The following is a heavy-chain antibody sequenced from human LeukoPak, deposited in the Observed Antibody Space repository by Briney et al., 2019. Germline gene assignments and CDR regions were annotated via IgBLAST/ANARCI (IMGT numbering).Heavy chain of an antibody. J-gene: IGHJ4*02. Sequence: GGSLRLSCAASGFTFDDYAMHWVRQAPGKGLEWVSGISWNSGSIGYADSVKGRFTISRDNAKNSVYLQMNSLRDEDTAVYYCARGGDSFASASYYTPSHWGQGTLVTVSS. CDR2: ISWNSGSI. V-gene: IGHV3-9*01. CDR3: ARGGDSFASASYYTPSH. CDR1: GFTFDDYA. D-gene: IGHD3-3*01.